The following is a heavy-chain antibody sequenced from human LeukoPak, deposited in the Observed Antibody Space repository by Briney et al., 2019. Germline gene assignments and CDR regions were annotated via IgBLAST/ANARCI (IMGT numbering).Heavy chain of an antibody. Sequence: SETLSLTCAVYGGSFSGYYWSWIRQRPGKGLEWIGEVNHSGSTNYNPSLKSRVTISVDTSKNQFSLKLSSVTAADTAVYYCARGLRNYYDSSGYSIYYYYGMDVWGQGTTVTVSS. V-gene: IGHV4-34*01. CDR3: ARGLRNYYDSSGYSIYYYYGMDV. D-gene: IGHD3-22*01. CDR2: VNHSGST. CDR1: GGSFSGYY. J-gene: IGHJ6*02.